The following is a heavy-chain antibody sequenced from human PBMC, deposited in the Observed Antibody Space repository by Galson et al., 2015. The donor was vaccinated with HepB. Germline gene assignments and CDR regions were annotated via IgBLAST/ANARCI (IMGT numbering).Heavy chain of an antibody. J-gene: IGHJ4*02. Sequence: SVKVSCKASGGTFSSYAISWVRQAPGQGLEWMGGIIPIFGTANYAQKFQGRVTITADKSTSTAYMELSSLRSEDTAVYYCARVRGAVAGQYYFDYWGQGTLVTVSS. V-gene: IGHV1-69*06. D-gene: IGHD6-19*01. CDR3: ARVRGAVAGQYYFDY. CDR1: GGTFSSYA. CDR2: IIPIFGTA.